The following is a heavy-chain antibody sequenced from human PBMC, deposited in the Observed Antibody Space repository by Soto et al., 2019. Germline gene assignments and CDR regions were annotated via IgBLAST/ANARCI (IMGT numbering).Heavy chain of an antibody. CDR1: GASINNNDYY. CDR2: VYYSGST. J-gene: IGHJ2*01. D-gene: IGHD3-22*01. V-gene: IGHV4-30-4*01. CDR3: ARMSYFYDKWYFDL. Sequence: TLSLTCTVSGASINNNDYYWSWIRQTPGKGLEWIGYVYYSGSTDYIPSLKSRLSMSIDKYQNQFTLKLNSVNAADTDTYYCARMSYFYDKWYFDLWGRGTLVTVS.